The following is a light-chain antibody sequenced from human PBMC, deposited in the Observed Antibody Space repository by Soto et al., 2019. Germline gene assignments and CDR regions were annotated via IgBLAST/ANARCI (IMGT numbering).Light chain of an antibody. V-gene: IGKV1-5*01. Sequence: DIQITQSPSTLSASVGDRVTITCRASHDLGKWLAWYQQKPGKAPKLLVYDASNLHDAVPSRFSGSGSGTHFTLTISGLQPDDFGTYYCQQYGDSYSFGQGTAVDI. J-gene: IGKJ2*01. CDR2: DAS. CDR1: HDLGKW. CDR3: QQYGDSYS.